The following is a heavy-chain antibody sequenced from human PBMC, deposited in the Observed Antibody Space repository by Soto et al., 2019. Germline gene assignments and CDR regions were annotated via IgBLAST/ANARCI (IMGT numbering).Heavy chain of an antibody. Sequence: SETLSLTCAVSGGSISSGGYSWSWIRQPPGKGLEWIGYIYHSGSTYYNPSLKSRVTISVDRSKNQFSLKLSSVTAADTAVYYCARGPILTGYYQLDYWGQGTLVTVSS. CDR1: GGSISSGGYS. D-gene: IGHD3-9*01. CDR2: IYHSGST. J-gene: IGHJ4*02. CDR3: ARGPILTGYYQLDY. V-gene: IGHV4-30-2*01.